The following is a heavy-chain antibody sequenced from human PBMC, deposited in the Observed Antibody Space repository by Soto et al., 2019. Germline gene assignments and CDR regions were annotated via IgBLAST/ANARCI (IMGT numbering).Heavy chain of an antibody. V-gene: IGHV4-31*03. J-gene: IGHJ4*02. CDR1: GDSISSGGYY. CDR3: ARESLT. Sequence: QVQLQESGPGLVKPSQTLSLTCTVSGDSISSGGYYWNWIRQHPGKGLEWIGYIYYSASTYYNPSLKSRGTTSIDTSTNLSSLELSSVTAADTAVYYCARESLTWGQGTLVTVSS. CDR2: IYYSAST. D-gene: IGHD1-20*01.